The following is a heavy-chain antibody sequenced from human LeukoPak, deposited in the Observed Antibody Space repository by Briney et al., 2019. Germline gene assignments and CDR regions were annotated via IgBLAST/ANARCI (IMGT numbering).Heavy chain of an antibody. CDR1: GGTFSSYS. V-gene: IGHV1-69*13. D-gene: IGHD5-18*01. Sequence: ASVKVSCKASGGTFSSYSISWVRQAPGQGLEWMGGIIPIFGTANYAQKFQGRVSITADESTSTAYMELSSLRSEDTAVYYCARRGYSHAYFDYWGQGTLVTVSS. CDR2: IIPIFGTA. CDR3: ARRGYSHAYFDY. J-gene: IGHJ4*02.